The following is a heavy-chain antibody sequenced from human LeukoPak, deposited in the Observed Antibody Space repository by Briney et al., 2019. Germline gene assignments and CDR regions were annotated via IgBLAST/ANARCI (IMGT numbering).Heavy chain of an antibody. Sequence: PGGSLRLSCAASGFTFSSYGMHWVRQAPGKGLEWVAVIWYDGSNKYYADSVKGRFTISRDNSKNTLYLQMNSLGAEDTAVYYCARGAVAGLSYDYWGQGTLVTVSS. CDR3: ARGAVAGLSYDY. D-gene: IGHD6-19*01. J-gene: IGHJ4*02. V-gene: IGHV3-33*01. CDR2: IWYDGSNK. CDR1: GFTFSSYG.